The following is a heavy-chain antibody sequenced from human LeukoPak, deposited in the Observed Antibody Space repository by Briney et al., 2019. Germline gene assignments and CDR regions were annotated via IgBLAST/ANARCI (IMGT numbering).Heavy chain of an antibody. D-gene: IGHD3-10*01. CDR3: TTEFKELGSFFYFYYMDV. Sequence: PGGSLRLSCAASGFTFISYSMNWVRQAPGKGLEWVGRIKTKSEGGTTDYAAPAKGRFTISRDDSKNALFLQMDSLKSDDTAMYYCTTEFKELGSFFYFYYMDVWGTGTTVTISS. CDR2: IKTKSEGGTT. V-gene: IGHV3-15*01. CDR1: GFTFISYS. J-gene: IGHJ6*03.